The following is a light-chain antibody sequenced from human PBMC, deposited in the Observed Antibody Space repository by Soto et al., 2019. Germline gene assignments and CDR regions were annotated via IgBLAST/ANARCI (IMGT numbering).Light chain of an antibody. CDR3: QQYNDYWT. V-gene: IGKV1-5*01. Sequence: DIQMTQSPSTLSASVGDRPTITCRASQSISSWLAWYQQKPGKAPXXLIYDASSFESGVPSRFSGSGSGTEFTLTISSLQPDDFATYYCQQYNDYWTFGQGTKVDI. CDR1: QSISSW. CDR2: DAS. J-gene: IGKJ1*01.